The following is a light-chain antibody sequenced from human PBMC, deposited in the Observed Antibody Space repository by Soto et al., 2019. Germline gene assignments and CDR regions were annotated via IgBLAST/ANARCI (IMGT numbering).Light chain of an antibody. CDR3: QQSYSTPIT. Sequence: DIQMTHSASSLSASVVYRATIISRASQSISSYLNWYQQKPGKAPKLLIYAASSLQSGVPSRFSGSGSGTDFTLTISSLQPEDFATYYCQQSYSTPITFGQGTRLENK. J-gene: IGKJ5*01. V-gene: IGKV1-39*01. CDR1: QSISSY. CDR2: AAS.